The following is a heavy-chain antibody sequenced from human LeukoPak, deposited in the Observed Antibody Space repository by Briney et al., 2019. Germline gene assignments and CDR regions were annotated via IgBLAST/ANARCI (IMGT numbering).Heavy chain of an antibody. CDR2: IWYDGSNE. V-gene: IGHV3-33*06. Sequence: PGGSLRLSCAASGFTFSSYGMHWVRQAPGKGLEWVALIWYDGSNEYFADYVRGRFTISRDNSKNTLYLQMNSLRAEDTAVYYCAKGLYDYVSSLDYWGQGTLVTVSS. J-gene: IGHJ4*02. CDR1: GFTFSSYG. D-gene: IGHD3-16*01. CDR3: AKGLYDYVSSLDY.